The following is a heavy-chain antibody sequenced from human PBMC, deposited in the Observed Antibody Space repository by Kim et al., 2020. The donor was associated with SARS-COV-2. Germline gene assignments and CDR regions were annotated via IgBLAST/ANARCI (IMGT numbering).Heavy chain of an antibody. Sequence: GGSLRLSCAASGFTFSSYAMSWVRQAPGKGLEWVSAISGSGGSTYYADSVKGRFTISRDNSKNTLYLQMNSLRAEDTAVYYCAKEGPYYDILTGYFTYYFDYWGQGTLVTVSS. CDR2: ISGSGGST. CDR3: AKEGPYYDILTGYFTYYFDY. D-gene: IGHD3-9*01. V-gene: IGHV3-23*01. CDR1: GFTFSSYA. J-gene: IGHJ4*02.